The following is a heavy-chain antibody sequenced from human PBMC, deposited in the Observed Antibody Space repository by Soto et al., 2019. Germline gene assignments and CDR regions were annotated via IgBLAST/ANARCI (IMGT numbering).Heavy chain of an antibody. D-gene: IGHD2-15*01. CDR3: ARRSVSHSNAFDF. CDR1: GGTFRNLA. J-gene: IGHJ3*01. V-gene: IGHV1-69*01. Sequence: QVQLVQSGAEVKKPGSSVKVSCKASGGTFRNLAINWLRHAPGQGLEWMGGFIPIIGGGINAQKFQGRVTITSDESTSTAYLELSRLKSEDTAMYFCARRSVSHSNAFDFWGQGKMVTVPS. CDR2: FIPIIGGG.